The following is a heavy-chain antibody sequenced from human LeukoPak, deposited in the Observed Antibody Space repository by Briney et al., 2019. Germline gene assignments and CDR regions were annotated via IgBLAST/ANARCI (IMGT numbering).Heavy chain of an antibody. V-gene: IGHV3-23*01. CDR2: ISGSGGST. CDR3: ATIFPYDYGDYFDC. D-gene: IGHD4-17*01. Sequence: GGSLRLACAASGFTFSRYAMSWVRQAPGKGLEWVAGISGSGGSTNYADSVKGRFTISRDNSKNTLYLQMNSLRAEDTAVYYCATIFPYDYGDYFDCWGQGTLVTVSS. CDR1: GFTFSRYA. J-gene: IGHJ4*02.